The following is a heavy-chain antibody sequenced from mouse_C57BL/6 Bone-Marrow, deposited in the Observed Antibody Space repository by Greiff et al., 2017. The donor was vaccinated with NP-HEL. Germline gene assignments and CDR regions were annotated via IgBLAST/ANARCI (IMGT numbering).Heavy chain of an antibody. J-gene: IGHJ3*01. V-gene: IGHV1-81*01. CDR1: GYTFTSYG. Sequence: VQLQQSGAELARPGASVKLSCKASGYTFTSYGISWVKQRTGQGLEWIGEIYPRSGNTYYNEKFKGKATLPADKSSRTAYMELRSLTSEDSAVYFCARRSYDGYYVGFAYWGQGTLVTVSA. D-gene: IGHD2-3*01. CDR2: IYPRSGNT. CDR3: ARRSYDGYYVGFAY.